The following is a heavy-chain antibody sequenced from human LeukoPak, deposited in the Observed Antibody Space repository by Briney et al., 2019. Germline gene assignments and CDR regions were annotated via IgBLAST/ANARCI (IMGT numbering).Heavy chain of an antibody. CDR2: IYPGGNA. D-gene: IGHD3-3*01. Sequence: GGSLRLSCAASGFTFSDYYMSWIRQAPGKGLEWVSVIYPGGNALYADSVKGRFTISRDISKNIVYLQINNLRVEDTAVCYCARDRRSGLGHAFDIWGQGTVVTVSS. CDR1: GFTFSDYY. CDR3: ARDRRSGLGHAFDI. J-gene: IGHJ3*02. V-gene: IGHV3-53*01.